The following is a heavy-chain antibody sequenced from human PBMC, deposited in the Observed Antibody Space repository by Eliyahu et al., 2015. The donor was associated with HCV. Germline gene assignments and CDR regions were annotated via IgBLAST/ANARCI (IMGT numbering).Heavy chain of an antibody. J-gene: IGHJ4*02. Sequence: EVQLVESGGDLVQPGGSLRLSCAASGISVSDNYMSWVRQAPGKGLGGGAVIYTGGNTFYADSVRGRFTISRDNSKNTLYLHMNSLRPEDTAVYYCARDDRDIGWRLDYWGQGTLVTVSS. D-gene: IGHD2-15*01. CDR2: IYTGGNT. CDR1: GISVSDNY. V-gene: IGHV3-66*02. CDR3: ARDDRDIGWRLDY.